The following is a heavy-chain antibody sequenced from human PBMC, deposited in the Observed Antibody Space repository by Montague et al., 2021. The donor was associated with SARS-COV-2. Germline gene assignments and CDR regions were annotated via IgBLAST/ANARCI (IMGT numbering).Heavy chain of an antibody. CDR1: GDSVSSSDHY. J-gene: IGHJ4*02. CDR2: VYYSGYT. Sequence: SETLSLTCTVSGDSVSSSDHYWGWIRQPPGKGLERLGIVYYSGYTYYNPSVKGRVTISIDASKNQFSLKLNSLTATDTAIYHCARRRLREDYFDFWGQGTLPTVSS. V-gene: IGHV4-39*01. D-gene: IGHD4-17*01. CDR3: ARRRLREDYFDF.